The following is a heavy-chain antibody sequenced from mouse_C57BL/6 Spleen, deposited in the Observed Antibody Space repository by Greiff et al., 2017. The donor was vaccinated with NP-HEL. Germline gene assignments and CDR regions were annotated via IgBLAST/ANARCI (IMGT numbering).Heavy chain of an antibody. Sequence: QVQLQQSGAELVRPGASVTLSCKASGYTFTDYEMHWVKQTPVHGLEWIGAIDPETGGTAYNQKFKGKAILTADKSSSTAYMELRSLTSEDADVYYCTREIYYGSTPWFADWGQGTLVTVSA. CDR3: TREIYYGSTPWFAD. V-gene: IGHV1-15*01. CDR2: IDPETGGT. CDR1: GYTFTDYE. D-gene: IGHD1-1*01. J-gene: IGHJ3*01.